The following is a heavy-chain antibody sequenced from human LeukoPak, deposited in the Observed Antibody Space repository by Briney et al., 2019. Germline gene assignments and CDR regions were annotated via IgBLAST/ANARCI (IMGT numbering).Heavy chain of an antibody. D-gene: IGHD2-15*01. CDR2: INHSGST. V-gene: IGHV4-34*01. CDR1: GGSFSGYY. CDR3: ARGRLDCSGGSCYSPGFDP. J-gene: IGHJ5*02. Sequence: SETLSLTCAVYGGSFSGYYWSWIRQPPGKGLEWIGEINHSGSTNYNPSLKSRVTISVDTSKNQFSLKLSSVTAADTAVYYCARGRLDCSGGSCYSPGFDPWGQGTLVTVS.